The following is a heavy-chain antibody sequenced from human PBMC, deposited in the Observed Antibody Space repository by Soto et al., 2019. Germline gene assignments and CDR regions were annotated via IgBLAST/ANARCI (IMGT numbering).Heavy chain of an antibody. V-gene: IGHV1-69*13. CDR3: ARAVLRYFDWGYYYGMDV. CDR2: IIPIFGTA. D-gene: IGHD3-9*01. Sequence: GASVKVSCKASGGTFSSYAISWLRQAPGQGLEWMGGIIPIFGTADYAQKFQGRVTITADESTSTAYMELSSLRSEDTAVYYCARAVLRYFDWGYYYGMDVWGQGTTVTVSS. CDR1: GGTFSSYA. J-gene: IGHJ6*02.